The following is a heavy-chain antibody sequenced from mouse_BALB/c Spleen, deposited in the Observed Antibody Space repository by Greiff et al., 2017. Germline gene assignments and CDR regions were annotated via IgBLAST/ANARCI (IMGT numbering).Heavy chain of an antibody. V-gene: IGHV5-6-5*01. CDR3: ARDYYGYPYYAMDY. D-gene: IGHD2-2*01. CDR1: GFTFSSYA. Sequence: EVQVVESGGGLVKPGGSLKLSCAASGFTFSSYAMSWVRQTPEKRLEWVASISSGGSTYYPDSVKGRFTISRDNARNILYLQMSSLRSEDTAMYYCARDYYGYPYYAMDYWGQGTSVTVSS. CDR2: ISSGGST. J-gene: IGHJ4*01.